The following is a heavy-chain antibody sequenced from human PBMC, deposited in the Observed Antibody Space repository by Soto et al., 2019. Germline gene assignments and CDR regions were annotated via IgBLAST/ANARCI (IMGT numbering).Heavy chain of an antibody. V-gene: IGHV1-58*02. J-gene: IGHJ6*03. D-gene: IGHD3-3*01. CDR3: AGSIFGVVPYYMDV. Sequence: SVKVSCKASGFTFTTSAMQWVRQARGQRLEWIGWIVVGSGNTNYAQKFQERVTITRDMSTSTAYMELSSLRSEDTAVYCCAGSIFGVVPYYMDVWGKGTTVTVSS. CDR1: GFTFTTSA. CDR2: IVVGSGNT.